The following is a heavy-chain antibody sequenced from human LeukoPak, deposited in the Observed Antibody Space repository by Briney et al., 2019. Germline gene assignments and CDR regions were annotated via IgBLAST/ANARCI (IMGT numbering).Heavy chain of an antibody. Sequence: ASVKVSCKASGYTFTSYYMHWVRQAPGQGLEWMGIINRSGGSTSYAQKYQGRVTMTRDTSTSTVYMERSSLRSEDTAVYYCAGAPTYYYDSSGYSPDYWGQGTLVTVSS. V-gene: IGHV1-46*01. CDR3: AGAPTYYYDSSGYSPDY. J-gene: IGHJ4*02. CDR2: INRSGGST. D-gene: IGHD3-22*01. CDR1: GYTFTSYY.